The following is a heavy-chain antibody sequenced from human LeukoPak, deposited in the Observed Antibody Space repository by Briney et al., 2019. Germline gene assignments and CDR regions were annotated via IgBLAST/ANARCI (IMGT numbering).Heavy chain of an antibody. CDR2: ISGSGVT. V-gene: IGHV3-23*01. D-gene: IGHD2-15*01. CDR3: TTLNEAIVVVAATGTDY. CDR1: GFTFSTSA. Sequence: GGSLRLSCAASGFTFSTSAMTWVRQAPGKGLEWVSGISGSGVTDYADSVKGRFTISRDNSKNTLYLQMNSLKTEDTAVYYCTTLNEAIVVVAATGTDYWGQGTLVTVSS. J-gene: IGHJ4*02.